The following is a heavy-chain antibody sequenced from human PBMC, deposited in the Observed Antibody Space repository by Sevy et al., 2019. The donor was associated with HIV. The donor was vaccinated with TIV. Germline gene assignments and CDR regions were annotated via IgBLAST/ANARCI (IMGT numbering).Heavy chain of an antibody. V-gene: IGHV6-1*01. D-gene: IGHD6-19*01. CDR3: AREAGIVVSGYNYFYGMDV. CDR1: GDNVSSNTDA. Sequence: KQSQTLSLTCAISGDNVSSNTDAWNWIRQSPSRGLEWLGRTYYRSKGYSDYAISVKSRITIKPDTSKNQFSLQLNSVTPEDTAVYYCAREAGIVVSGYNYFYGMDVWGQGTTVTVSS. J-gene: IGHJ6*02. CDR2: TYYRSKGYS.